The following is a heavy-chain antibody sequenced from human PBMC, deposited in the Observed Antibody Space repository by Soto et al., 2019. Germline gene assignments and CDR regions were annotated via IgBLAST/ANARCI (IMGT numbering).Heavy chain of an antibody. CDR2: IYYSGST. J-gene: IGHJ4*02. D-gene: IGHD6-19*01. Sequence: SETLSLTCTVSGGSTSSYYWSWIRQPPGKGLEWIGYIYYSGSTNYNPSLKSRVTISVDTSKNQFSLKLSSVTAADTAVYYCARRTSSGWCFDYWGQGTLVTVSS. V-gene: IGHV4-59*01. CDR3: ARRTSSGWCFDY. CDR1: GGSTSSYY.